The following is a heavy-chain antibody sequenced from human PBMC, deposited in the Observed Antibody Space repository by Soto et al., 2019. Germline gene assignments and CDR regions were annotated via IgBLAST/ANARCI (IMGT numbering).Heavy chain of an antibody. Sequence: QVQLVESGGGVVQPGRSLRLSCAASGFTFSAYGMHWVRQAPGRGLEWVAIISHDGSHKAYADSVKGRFTIARDNSKGALYLLLNSLRPDDSALYYCAKDPEGGNDYFDHWGQGTQVTVSS. V-gene: IGHV3-30*18. CDR1: GFTFSAYG. J-gene: IGHJ4*02. CDR3: AKDPEGGNDYFDH. D-gene: IGHD2-15*01. CDR2: ISHDGSHK.